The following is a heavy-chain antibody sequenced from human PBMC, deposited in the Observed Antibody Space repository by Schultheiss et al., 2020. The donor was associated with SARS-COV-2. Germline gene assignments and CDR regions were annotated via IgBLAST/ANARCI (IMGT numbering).Heavy chain of an antibody. CDR2: IWYDGSNK. D-gene: IGHD3-3*01. Sequence: GGSLRLSCAASGFTFSSYGMHWVRQAPGKGLEWVAVIWYDGSNKYYADSVKGRFTISRDNAKNSLYLQMNSLRAEDTALYYCARDRHYDFWSGYYSYPYYYYGMDVWGQGTTVTVSS. CDR3: ARDRHYDFWSGYYSYPYYYYGMDV. CDR1: GFTFSSYG. V-gene: IGHV3-33*01. J-gene: IGHJ6*02.